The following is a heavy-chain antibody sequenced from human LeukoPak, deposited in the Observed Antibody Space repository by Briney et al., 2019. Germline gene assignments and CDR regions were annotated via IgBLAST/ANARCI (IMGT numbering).Heavy chain of an antibody. J-gene: IGHJ4*02. CDR3: ARLGGGATIVDY. CDR1: GGSISSGTYY. Sequence: SQTLSLTCTVSGGSISSGTYYWSWIRQPPGKGLEWIGEINHSGSTNYNPSLKSRVTISVDTSKNQFSLKLSSVTAADTAVYYCARLGGGATIVDYWGQGTLVTVSS. D-gene: IGHD1-26*01. V-gene: IGHV4-39*07. CDR2: INHSGST.